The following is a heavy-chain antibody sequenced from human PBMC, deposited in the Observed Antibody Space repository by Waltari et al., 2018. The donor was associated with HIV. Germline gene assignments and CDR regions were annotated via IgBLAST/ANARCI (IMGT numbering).Heavy chain of an antibody. Sequence: EVQLVESGGGWVQPGGSLRLSFAASGFPFRSYWMTWVRQAPGKGVEWVAKIKQDGSEKYYADSVKGRFIISRDNAKNSLYLQMNSLRAEDTAVYYCASLYCSGGSCYDYWGQGTLVTVSS. CDR2: IKQDGSEK. CDR1: GFPFRSYW. J-gene: IGHJ4*02. V-gene: IGHV3-7*01. CDR3: ASLYCSGGSCYDY. D-gene: IGHD2-15*01.